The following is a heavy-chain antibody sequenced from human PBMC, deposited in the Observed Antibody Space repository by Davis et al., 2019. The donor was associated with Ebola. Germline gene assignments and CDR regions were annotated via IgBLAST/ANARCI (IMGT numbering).Heavy chain of an antibody. CDR1: GFTFDDYA. D-gene: IGHD2-2*01. CDR2: FILDGVSP. CDR3: AKDRVVPAVGWFDP. Sequence: GGSLRLSCAASGFTFDDYAMHWVRQAPGKCLYLFSLFILDGVSPYYADSVKGRFTISRENSKNTLYLQMNSLRAEDTAVYYCAKDRVVPAVGWFDPWGQGTLVTVSS. J-gene: IGHJ5*02. V-gene: IGHV3-43*02.